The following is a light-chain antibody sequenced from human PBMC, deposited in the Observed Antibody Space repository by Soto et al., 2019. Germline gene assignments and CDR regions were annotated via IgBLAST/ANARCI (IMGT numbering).Light chain of an antibody. CDR2: ATS. CDR1: QSISGSY. J-gene: IGKJ1*01. Sequence: EIVLTQSPGTLSLSPGERATLSCRASQSISGSYLAWYQQKPGQPPRLLIYATSRRATGIPGRFSGSASETDFTLTISRLEPEDFAVYYCQHYSTSPRTFGQGTKVEIK. V-gene: IGKV3-20*01. CDR3: QHYSTSPRT.